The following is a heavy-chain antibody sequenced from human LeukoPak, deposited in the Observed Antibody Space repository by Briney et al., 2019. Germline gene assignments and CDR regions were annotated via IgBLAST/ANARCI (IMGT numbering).Heavy chain of an antibody. Sequence: SVKVSYKASGGTFSSYAISWVRQAPGQGLEWMGGIIPIFGTANYAQKFQGRVTITADESTSTAYMELSSLRSEDTAVYYCARDVPGDSTSRSGDYWGQGTLVTVSS. CDR2: IIPIFGTA. D-gene: IGHD2-2*01. CDR1: GGTFSSYA. V-gene: IGHV1-69*01. J-gene: IGHJ4*02. CDR3: ARDVPGDSTSRSGDY.